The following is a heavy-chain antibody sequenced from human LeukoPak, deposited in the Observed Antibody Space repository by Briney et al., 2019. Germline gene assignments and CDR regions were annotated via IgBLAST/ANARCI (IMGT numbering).Heavy chain of an antibody. CDR1: GFTFSNYW. V-gene: IGHV3-7*05. CDR3: ARASDPWLQLT. CDR2: IKQDGSEK. Sequence: PGGSLRLSCAASGFTFSNYWMIWVRQAPGKGLEWVGNIKQDGSEKRYADSVRGRFSISRDNAQTSLYLQMNSLRAEDTAVYYCARASDPWLQLTWGQGTPVTVSS. D-gene: IGHD5-24*01. J-gene: IGHJ5*02.